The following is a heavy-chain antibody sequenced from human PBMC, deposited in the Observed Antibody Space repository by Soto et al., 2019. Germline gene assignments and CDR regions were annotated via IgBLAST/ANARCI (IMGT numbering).Heavy chain of an antibody. D-gene: IGHD1-20*01. CDR1: GGSVSSGNYF. Sequence: QLQLQESGPGLVKPAETLSLKCAVSGGSVSSGNYFWGWIRQPPGKGLAWMGNIYYNGDTYYSPSHKGPVTKAVDTAQNQFSLRLPSLTAADTAVYYCASQFFDNWNHGHVFDFWGQGTLVTVSS. J-gene: IGHJ3*01. V-gene: IGHV4-39*01. CDR2: IYYNGDT. CDR3: ASQFFDNWNHGHVFDF.